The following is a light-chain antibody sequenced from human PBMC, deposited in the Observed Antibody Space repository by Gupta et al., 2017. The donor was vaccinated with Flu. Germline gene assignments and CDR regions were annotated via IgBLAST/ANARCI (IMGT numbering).Light chain of an antibody. Sequence: QSVLTQPPSASGTPGPRFTFYCSASNSNIGSNTVNWYQQLPGTAPKLLIYSNNQRPSGVPDRFTGSKSGTSASLAISGRQSEDEADYYCAAWDDSLNSYVFGTGTKVTVV. CDR1: NSNIGSNT. CDR2: SNN. CDR3: AAWDDSLNSYV. V-gene: IGLV1-44*01. J-gene: IGLJ1*01.